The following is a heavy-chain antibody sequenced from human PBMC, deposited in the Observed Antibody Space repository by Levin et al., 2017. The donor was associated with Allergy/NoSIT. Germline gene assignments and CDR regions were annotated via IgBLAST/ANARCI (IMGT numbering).Heavy chain of an antibody. D-gene: IGHD6-13*01. J-gene: IGHJ6*03. CDR1: GASINGHY. CDR3: AKFTLYSSSHHYLYV. Sequence: SETLSLTCTVSGASINGHYWSWIRQPPGKGLEYIGYVRYDGITNYNPSLKSRVTISVDTSKNQFSLKLSSVTAADTAMYYCAKFTLYSSSHHYLYVWGRGSTATVSS. CDR2: VRYDGIT. V-gene: IGHV4-59*08.